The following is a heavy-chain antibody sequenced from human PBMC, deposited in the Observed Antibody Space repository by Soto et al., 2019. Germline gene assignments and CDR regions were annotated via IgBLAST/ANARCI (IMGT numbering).Heavy chain of an antibody. Sequence: QVQLVQSGAEVKKPGSSVKVSCKASGGTFSSYAISWVRQAPGQGLEWMGGIIPIFGTANYAQKFQGRATIPXXDXTXXAYMELSSLRSEDTAVYYCARDGKDYVGNSWYFDLWGRGTLVTVSS. J-gene: IGHJ2*01. CDR2: IIPIFGTA. D-gene: IGHD4-17*01. CDR3: ARDGKDYVGNSWYFDL. V-gene: IGHV1-69*05. CDR1: GGTFSSYA.